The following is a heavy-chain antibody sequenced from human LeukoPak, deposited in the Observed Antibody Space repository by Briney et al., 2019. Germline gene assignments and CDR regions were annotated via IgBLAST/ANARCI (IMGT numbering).Heavy chain of an antibody. CDR2: IKQDGSEK. CDR3: AREGVGDFFDY. Sequence: GGSLRFSCAASGFTFGSYWMSWVRQAPGKGLEWVANIKQDGSEKYYVDSVKGRFTISRDNAKNSLYLQMNSLRAEDTAVYYCAREGVGDFFDYWGQGTLVTVSS. V-gene: IGHV3-7*01. CDR1: GFTFGSYW. J-gene: IGHJ4*02. D-gene: IGHD3-10*01.